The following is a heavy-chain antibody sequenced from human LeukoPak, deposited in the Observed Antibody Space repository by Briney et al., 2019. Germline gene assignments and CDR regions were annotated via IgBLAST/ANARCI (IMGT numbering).Heavy chain of an antibody. V-gene: IGHV4-59*08. Sequence: SETLSLTCTVSGGSISSYYWSWIRQPPGKGLEWIGYIYYSGSTNYNPSLKSRVTISVDTSKNQFSLKLSSVTAADTAVYYCASEGGSSGYAYFDHWGQGTLVTVSS. D-gene: IGHD3-22*01. CDR3: ASEGGSSGYAYFDH. CDR1: GGSISSYY. J-gene: IGHJ4*02. CDR2: IYYSGST.